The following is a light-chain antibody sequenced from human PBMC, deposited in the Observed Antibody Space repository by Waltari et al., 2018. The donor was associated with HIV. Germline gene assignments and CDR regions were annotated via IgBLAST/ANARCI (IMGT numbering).Light chain of an antibody. CDR2: DVT. J-gene: IGLJ2*01. Sequence: QSTLPQPRSVSGSPGQSVAISCTGTSSAVGRYDFVSWYQHHPGKAPKLIIYDVTTRPSGVPDRFSGSKSGNTASLTISGLQAGDESDFYCCSYAGGYTLVFGGGTKLTVL. V-gene: IGLV2-11*01. CDR3: CSYAGGYTLV. CDR1: SSAVGRYDF.